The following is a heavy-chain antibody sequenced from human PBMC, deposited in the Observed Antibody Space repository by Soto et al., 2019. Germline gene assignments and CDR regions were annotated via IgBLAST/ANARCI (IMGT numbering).Heavy chain of an antibody. D-gene: IGHD3-9*01. CDR2: IYYSGTT. CDR3: AKTGPYDILTYWYFDL. Sequence: SGTLSLTCIVSGDSISISSYYWVWIRQPPGKGLEWIGSIYYSGTTYYNPSLESRVTISIDTSKNQFSLKVSSLTAADTAVYYCAKTGPYDILTYWYFDLWGRGTLVTVSS. J-gene: IGHJ2*01. CDR1: GDSISISSYY. V-gene: IGHV4-39*01.